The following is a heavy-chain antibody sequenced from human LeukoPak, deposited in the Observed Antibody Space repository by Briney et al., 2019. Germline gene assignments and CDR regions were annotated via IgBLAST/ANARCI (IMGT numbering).Heavy chain of an antibody. Sequence: GGSLRLSCAASGFTFSSYGMHWVRPAPGKGLEWVAVIWYDGSNKYYADSVKGRFTISRDNSKNTLYLQMNSLRAEDTAVYSCARVIPAAGYYYGMDVWGQGTTVTVSS. CDR1: GFTFSSYG. D-gene: IGHD6-13*01. CDR2: IWYDGSNK. J-gene: IGHJ6*02. V-gene: IGHV3-33*01. CDR3: ARVIPAAGYYYGMDV.